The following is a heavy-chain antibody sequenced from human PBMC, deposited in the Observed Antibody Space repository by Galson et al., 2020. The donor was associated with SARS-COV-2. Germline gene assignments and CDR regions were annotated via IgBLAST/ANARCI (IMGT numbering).Heavy chain of an antibody. Sequence: GESLKISCAASGFTFSSYWMSWVRQAPGKGLEWVANIKQDGSEKYYVDSVKGRFTISRDNAKNSLYLQMNSLRAEDTAVYYCATIQLSYFDYWGQVTLVTVSS. J-gene: IGHJ4*02. V-gene: IGHV3-7*01. CDR2: IKQDGSEK. CDR1: GFTFSSYW. D-gene: IGHD5-18*01. CDR3: ATIQLSYFDY.